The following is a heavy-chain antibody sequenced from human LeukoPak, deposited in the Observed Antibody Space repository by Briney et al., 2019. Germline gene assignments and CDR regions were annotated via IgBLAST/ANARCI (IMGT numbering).Heavy chain of an antibody. J-gene: IGHJ4*02. D-gene: IGHD3-22*01. CDR3: ARALRDDGSAYRALDC. V-gene: IGHV3-7*05. Sequence: GGSLTLSCAASGFTFSSHWMNWVRQTPGKGLAWVANIKQDGSEQNYVDSVKGRFTISRDNGKNSLYLQMNSLRAEDTAMYFCARALRDDGSAYRALDCWGQGTLVTVSS. CDR1: GFTFSSHW. CDR2: IKQDGSEQ.